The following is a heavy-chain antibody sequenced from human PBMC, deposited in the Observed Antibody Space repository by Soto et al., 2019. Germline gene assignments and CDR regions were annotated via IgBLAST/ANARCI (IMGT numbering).Heavy chain of an antibody. V-gene: IGHV4-59*01. CDR2: ISDSGSA. D-gene: IGHD5-12*01. J-gene: IGHJ4*02. Sequence: TLSLTCTVSGASLDDFYWSWIRQPPGKAPEWIAYISDSGSANYNPSLRSRVIISVDTSNNQFSLKLTSVTAADTAVYYCARDGYNSYYFDFWGQGTLVTVS. CDR1: GASLDDFY. CDR3: ARDGYNSYYFDF.